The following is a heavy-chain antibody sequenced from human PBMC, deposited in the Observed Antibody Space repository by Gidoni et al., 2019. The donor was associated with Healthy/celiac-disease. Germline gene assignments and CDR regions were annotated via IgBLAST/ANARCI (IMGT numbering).Heavy chain of an antibody. CDR1: GGSISSGGYY. CDR2: IYYSGST. CDR3: ARDGYDPHGL. V-gene: IGHV4-31*02. D-gene: IGHD5-12*01. Sequence: QVQLQASGPGLVKPSQNRYPTWNVSGGSISSGGYYWSGSRQHPGKGRACIGYIYYSGSTYYNPSLNSRVTRSVYTSKNQFSLMLSSVTAAATAVYYCARDGYDPHGLWGQGTLVTVSS. J-gene: IGHJ4*02.